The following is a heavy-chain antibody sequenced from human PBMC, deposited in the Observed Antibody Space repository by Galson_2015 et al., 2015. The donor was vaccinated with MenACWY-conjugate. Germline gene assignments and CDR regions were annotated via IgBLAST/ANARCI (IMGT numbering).Heavy chain of an antibody. CDR3: ARGMGSVGDV. CDR2: IIPILGMT. CDR1: EVTLNVYT. D-gene: IGHD1-14*01. Sequence: SVKVSCKASEVTLNVYTISWVRQAPGEGLEWVGRIIPILGMTNYGQRFQGRVTMTADKSTSTAYMELSSLRSEDTAVYYCARGMGSVGDVWGQGTTVIVS. V-gene: IGHV1-69*02. J-gene: IGHJ6*02.